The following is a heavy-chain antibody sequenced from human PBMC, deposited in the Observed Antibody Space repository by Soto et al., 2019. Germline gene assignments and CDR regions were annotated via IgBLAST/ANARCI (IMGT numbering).Heavy chain of an antibody. CDR3: AAAPADGYTLPYGMDV. D-gene: IGHD5-12*01. V-gene: IGHV1-69*01. Sequence: QVQLVQSGAEVKKPGSSVKVSCKASGGTFSSYAISWVRQAPGQGLEWMGGIIPIFGTANYAQKFQGRVTITAEESTSTAYMELSSLRSEDTAVYYCAAAPADGYTLPYGMDVWGQGTTVTVSS. CDR1: GGTFSSYA. CDR2: IIPIFGTA. J-gene: IGHJ6*02.